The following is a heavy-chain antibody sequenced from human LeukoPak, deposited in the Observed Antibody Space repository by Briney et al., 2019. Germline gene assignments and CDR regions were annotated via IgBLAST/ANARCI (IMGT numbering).Heavy chain of an antibody. Sequence: PGGSLRLSRAASGFTFSDYYMDWVRQAPGKGLEWVGRIRNKANRYTTEYAASVKGRFTISRDESTNSVFLQMNSLQTEDTGVYFCAASRSGSYGDFWGLGTKVTVSS. V-gene: IGHV3-72*01. CDR1: GFTFSDYY. CDR2: IRNKANRYTT. J-gene: IGHJ3*01. CDR3: AASRSGSYGDF. D-gene: IGHD1-26*01.